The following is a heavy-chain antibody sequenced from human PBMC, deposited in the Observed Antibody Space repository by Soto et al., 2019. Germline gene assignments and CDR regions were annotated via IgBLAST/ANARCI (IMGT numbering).Heavy chain of an antibody. J-gene: IGHJ4*02. CDR3: ARDREMATTLDY. V-gene: IGHV3-30-3*01. D-gene: IGHD5-12*01. CDR2: ISYDGSNK. Sequence: GSLRLSCAASGFTFSSYAMHWVRQAPGKGLEWVAVISYDGSNKYYADSVKGRFTISRDNSKNTLYLQMNSLRAEDTAVYYCARDREMATTLDYWGQGTLVTVSS. CDR1: GFTFSSYA.